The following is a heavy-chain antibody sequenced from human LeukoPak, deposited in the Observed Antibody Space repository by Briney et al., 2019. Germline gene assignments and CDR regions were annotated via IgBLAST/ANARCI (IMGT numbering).Heavy chain of an antibody. CDR1: GYRFTEFW. J-gene: IGHJ4*02. CDR3: ARRLPRSGIAAAGFDH. CDR2: IYPGDSDV. D-gene: IGHD6-13*01. V-gene: IGHV5-51*01. Sequence: GESLKISCKASGYRFTEFWIAWVRRTPVKGLEWMGIIYPGDSDVRYSPSFQGQVTISADKSISTAYLQWSSLKASDTAMYYCARRLPRSGIAAAGFDHWGRGILVTVSS.